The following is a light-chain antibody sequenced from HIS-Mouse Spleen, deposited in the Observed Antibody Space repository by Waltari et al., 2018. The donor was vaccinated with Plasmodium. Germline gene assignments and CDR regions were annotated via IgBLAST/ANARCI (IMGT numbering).Light chain of an antibody. V-gene: IGLV3-10*01. Sequence: SYELTQPPSVSVSPGQTARITCSGDALPKKYAYWYQQKSGQAPVLVIYENSQRPSGIPERFSGSSVGTMASLTISGAQVEDEADYYCYSTDSSGNHRVFGGGTKLTVL. CDR2: ENS. CDR1: ALPKKY. J-gene: IGLJ3*02. CDR3: YSTDSSGNHRV.